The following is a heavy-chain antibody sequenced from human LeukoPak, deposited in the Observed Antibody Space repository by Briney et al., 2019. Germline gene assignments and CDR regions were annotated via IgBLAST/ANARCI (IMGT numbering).Heavy chain of an antibody. CDR2: IDQDEGER. D-gene: IGHD3-10*01. CDR3: ARDRGYSNFDY. V-gene: IGHV3-7*01. J-gene: IGHJ4*02. Sequence: TGGSLRLSCAASGFTFSSYWMSWVRQAPGKGLEWVANIDQDEGERNYVDSVKGRFTISRDNAQNSLYLQVNSLRAEDTAVYFCARDRGYSNFDYWGQGTLDTVSS. CDR1: GFTFSSYW.